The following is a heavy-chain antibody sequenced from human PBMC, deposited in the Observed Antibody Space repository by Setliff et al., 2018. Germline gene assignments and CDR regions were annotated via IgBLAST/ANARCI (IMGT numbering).Heavy chain of an antibody. V-gene: IGHV1-8*02. J-gene: IGHJ6*02. Sequence: GASVKVSCKASGYTFTSYDINWVRQATGQGLEWMGWMNPNSGDTGYAQKFQGRVTMTRNTSISTAYMELSSLRSEDTAVYYCARLYYDYVWGSYRLYYYYGMDVWGQGTTVTAP. D-gene: IGHD3-16*02. CDR1: GYTFTSYD. CDR3: ARLYYDYVWGSYRLYYYYGMDV. CDR2: MNPNSGDT.